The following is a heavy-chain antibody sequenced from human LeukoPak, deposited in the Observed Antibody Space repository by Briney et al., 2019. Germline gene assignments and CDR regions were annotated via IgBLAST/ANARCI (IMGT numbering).Heavy chain of an antibody. V-gene: IGHV3-66*01. CDR2: IYSGGTT. Sequence: GGSLRLSCAASGFTVSSNYMSWVRQAPGKGLEWVSVIYSGGTTYYADSVKGRFTISRDNSKNTLYLQMNSLRAEDTAVYYCARTTTFEPHFDYWGQGTLVTVSS. D-gene: IGHD1-1*01. J-gene: IGHJ4*02. CDR3: ARTTTFEPHFDY. CDR1: GFTVSSNY.